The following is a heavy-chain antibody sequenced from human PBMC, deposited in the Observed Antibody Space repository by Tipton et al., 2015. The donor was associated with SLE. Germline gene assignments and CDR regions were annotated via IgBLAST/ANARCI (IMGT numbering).Heavy chain of an antibody. CDR3: ARSDIAVAAFDY. D-gene: IGHD6-19*01. Sequence: TLSLTCAVYGGSISSSSSYYWAWIRQPPGKGVEWIGEINHRGSTNYNPSLKSRATISVDTSKNQFSLKLSSVTAADTAVYYCARSDIAVAAFDYWGQGTLVTVSS. J-gene: IGHJ4*02. V-gene: IGHV4-34*01. CDR1: GGSISSSSSYY. CDR2: INHRGST.